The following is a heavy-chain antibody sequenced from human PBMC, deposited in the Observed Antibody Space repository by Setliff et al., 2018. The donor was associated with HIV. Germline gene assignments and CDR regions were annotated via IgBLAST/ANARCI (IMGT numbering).Heavy chain of an antibody. V-gene: IGHV4-39*02. J-gene: IGHJ4*02. Sequence: SETLSLTCSVSGDSMSSGSYFWGWIRQTPGKGLEWIGNIYYTGFAYYNPSLKSRVTISLDTSKTHFYLNLTSVTDADTAVYFCTREGRGDPAMATTRIDYWGQGKLVTVSS. CDR1: GDSMSSGSYF. CDR2: IYYTGFA. D-gene: IGHD1-1*01. CDR3: TREGRGDPAMATTRIDY.